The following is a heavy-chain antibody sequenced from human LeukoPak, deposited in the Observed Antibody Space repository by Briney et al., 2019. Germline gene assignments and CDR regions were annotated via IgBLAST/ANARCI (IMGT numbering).Heavy chain of an antibody. Sequence: GGSLRLSCAASGFTFSSYSMNWVRQAPGKGLEWVSSISSSSSYIYYADSVKGRFTISRDNAKNSLYLQMNSLRAEDTAVYYCARDSQWYYDILTGIGPQDYWGQGTLVTVSS. CDR1: GFTFSSYS. CDR2: ISSSSSYI. D-gene: IGHD3-9*01. J-gene: IGHJ4*02. CDR3: ARDSQWYYDILTGIGPQDY. V-gene: IGHV3-21*01.